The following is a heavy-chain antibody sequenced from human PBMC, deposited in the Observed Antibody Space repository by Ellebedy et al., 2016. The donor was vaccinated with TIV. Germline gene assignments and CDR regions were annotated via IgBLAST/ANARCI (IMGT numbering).Heavy chain of an antibody. V-gene: IGHV3-23*01. CDR1: GFTFSPYA. J-gene: IGHJ4*02. Sequence: GESLKISCAASGFTFSPYAMAWVRQAPGKGLEWVSGIVGSGAQKYADSVKGRFTISRDNSKNTLYLQMNSLRAEDTAIYYCARGRSGTYIHHAFDYWGQGTLVTVSS. CDR3: ARGRSGTYIHHAFDY. CDR2: IVGSGA. D-gene: IGHD1-14*01.